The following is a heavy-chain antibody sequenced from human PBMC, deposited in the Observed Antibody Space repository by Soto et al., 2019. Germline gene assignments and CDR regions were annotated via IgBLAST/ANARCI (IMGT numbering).Heavy chain of an antibody. CDR2: IDPSDSDT. CDR1: GYSFTSYW. V-gene: IGHV5-10-1*01. J-gene: IGHJ4*02. CDR3: ARPLGYCSSTICSPIDY. D-gene: IGHD2-2*01. Sequence: GESLKISCKGSGYSFTSYWISWVRQMPGKGLEWMGRIDPSDSDTKYSPSFQGHVTISADKSISTAYLQWSSLKASDTAMYYCARPLGYCSSTICSPIDYWGQGTLVTVSS.